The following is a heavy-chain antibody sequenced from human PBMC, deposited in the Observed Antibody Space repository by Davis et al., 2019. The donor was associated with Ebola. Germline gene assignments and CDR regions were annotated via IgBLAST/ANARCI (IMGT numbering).Heavy chain of an antibody. CDR3: ARTTKTSVSESGLGYNYLDP. Sequence: SETLSLTCAVYGESFSDYFWSWIRQPPGKGLEWIGQISHGGVTDYNPSLKSRATISVDSFKNQFSLDLNSVTAADTAVYYCARTTKTSVSESGLGYNYLDPWGQGTLVAVSS. CDR1: GESFSDYF. J-gene: IGHJ5*02. V-gene: IGHV4-34*01. D-gene: IGHD1-1*01. CDR2: ISHGGVT.